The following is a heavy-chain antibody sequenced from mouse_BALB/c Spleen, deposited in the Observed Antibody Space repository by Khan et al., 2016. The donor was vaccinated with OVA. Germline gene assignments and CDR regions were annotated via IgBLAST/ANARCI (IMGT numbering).Heavy chain of an antibody. J-gene: IGHJ2*01. Sequence: DVKLVESGGGLVKPGGSLKLSCAASGFTFSSYAMSWVRQTPEKRLEWVATISSGGSYNYYQDIMKGRFTIYRDNAKNTLYLHMSSLRSEDTAMYYCARRGIYRYDERENYFDYWGQGTTLTVSS. CDR3: ARRGIYRYDERENYFDY. CDR1: GFTFSSYA. CDR2: ISSGGSYN. D-gene: IGHD2-14*01. V-gene: IGHV5-9-1*01.